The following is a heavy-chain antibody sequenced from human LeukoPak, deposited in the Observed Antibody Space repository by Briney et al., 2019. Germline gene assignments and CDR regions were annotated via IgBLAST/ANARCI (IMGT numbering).Heavy chain of an antibody. CDR1: GYTFTGYY. Sequence: GASVKVSCKASGYTFTGYYMHWVRQAPGQGLEWMGWINPNSGGTNYAQKFQGRVTMTRDTSISTAYMELRSLRSDDTAVYYCARDDYDFWSGPTTYNWFDPWGQGTLVTVSS. V-gene: IGHV1-2*02. J-gene: IGHJ5*02. D-gene: IGHD3-3*01. CDR2: INPNSGGT. CDR3: ARDDYDFWSGPTTYNWFDP.